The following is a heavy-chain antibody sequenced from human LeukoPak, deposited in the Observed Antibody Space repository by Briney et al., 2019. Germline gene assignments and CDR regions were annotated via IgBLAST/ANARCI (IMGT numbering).Heavy chain of an antibody. V-gene: IGHV3-43*01. CDR2: ITWDGAVT. CDR1: GFTFDDYP. Sequence: GGSLRLSCAASGFTFDDYPMHWVRQTPKKGLEWVSLITWDGAVTHYADSVKGRFTISRDNSKNSLYLQMNSLRVEDTALYYRVKDMSEGPHTSSLQYWGHGTPVTVSS. CDR3: VKDMSEGPHTSSLQY. J-gene: IGHJ4*01. D-gene: IGHD2-2*01.